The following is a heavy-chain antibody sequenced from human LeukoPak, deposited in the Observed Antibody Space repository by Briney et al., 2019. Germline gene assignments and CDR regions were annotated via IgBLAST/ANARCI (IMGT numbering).Heavy chain of an antibody. CDR1: GFTFSSYA. Sequence: GGSLRLSCSASGFTFSSYAMHWVRQAPGKGLEYVSAISSNGGSTYYADSVKGRFTISRDNSKNTLYLQMSSLRAEDTAVYYCAMVRGDGSYDYWGQRTLVTVSS. V-gene: IGHV3-64D*06. D-gene: IGHD3-10*01. CDR3: AMVRGDGSYDY. J-gene: IGHJ4*02. CDR2: ISSNGGST.